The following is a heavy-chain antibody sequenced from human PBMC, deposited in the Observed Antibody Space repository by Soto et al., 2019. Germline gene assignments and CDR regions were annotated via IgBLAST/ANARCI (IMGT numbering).Heavy chain of an antibody. D-gene: IGHD6-13*01. CDR1: GFTFSDYY. Sequence: PGGSLRLSCAASGFTFSDYYMSWIRQAPGKGLEWVSYISSSSSYTNYADSVKGRFTISRDNAKNSLYLQMNSLRAEDTAVYYCARTGYSSTWYVAYWGQGTLVTVSS. CDR3: ARTGYSSTWYVAY. J-gene: IGHJ4*02. V-gene: IGHV3-11*06. CDR2: ISSSSSYT.